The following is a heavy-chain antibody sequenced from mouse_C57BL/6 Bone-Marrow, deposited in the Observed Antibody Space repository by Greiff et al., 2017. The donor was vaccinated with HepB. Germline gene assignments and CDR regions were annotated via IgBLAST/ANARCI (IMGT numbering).Heavy chain of an antibody. Sequence: EVKLQESGAELVRPGASVKLSCTASGFNIKDDYMHWVKQRPEQGLEWIGWIDPENGDTEYASKFQGKATITADTSSNTAYLQLSSLTSEDTAVYYCTTSPITTVVAPYSFDYWGQGTTLTVSS. CDR2: IDPENGDT. D-gene: IGHD1-1*01. J-gene: IGHJ2*01. V-gene: IGHV14-4*01. CDR3: TTSPITTVVAPYSFDY. CDR1: GFNIKDDY.